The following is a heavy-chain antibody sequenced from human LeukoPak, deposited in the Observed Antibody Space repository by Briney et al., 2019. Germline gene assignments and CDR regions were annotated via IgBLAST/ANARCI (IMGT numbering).Heavy chain of an antibody. Sequence: GGSLRLSCEASGFTCTDHDMHWVRQAPGKGLEWVGRITNKGGGYTTVYAASVNGRFIISRDDSENSLYLQMRSLKSDDTAVYFCARAGYAHGLDVWGRGTTVTASS. CDR1: GFTCTDHD. J-gene: IGHJ6*02. CDR3: ARAGYAHGLDV. CDR2: ITNKGGGYTT. D-gene: IGHD1-1*01. V-gene: IGHV3-72*01.